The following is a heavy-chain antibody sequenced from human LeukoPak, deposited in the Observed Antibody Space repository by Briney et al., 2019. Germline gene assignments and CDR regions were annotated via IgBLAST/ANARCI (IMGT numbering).Heavy chain of an antibody. CDR3: ARDADFWSGYYNY. Sequence: PGGSLRLSCAASGFTFSSYWMSWVRQAPGKGLEWVADIKQDGSEKYYVDSVKGRSTISRDNAKNSLYLQMNSLRAEDTAVYYCARDADFWSGYYNYWGQGTLVTVSS. J-gene: IGHJ4*02. V-gene: IGHV3-7*01. CDR1: GFTFSSYW. CDR2: IKQDGSEK. D-gene: IGHD3-3*01.